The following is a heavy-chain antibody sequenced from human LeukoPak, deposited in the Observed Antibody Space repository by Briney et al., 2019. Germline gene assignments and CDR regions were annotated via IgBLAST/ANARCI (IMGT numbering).Heavy chain of an antibody. CDR2: ISSSGSV. CDR3: ARIPLGYSGAYYFDY. Sequence: SETLSLTCTVSRGSISGSIRSYYWSWLRQPPGKGLEWIGYISSSGSVNDNPSLRSRVSISVDTSKNQFFLNLSSVSAADTAVYYCARIPLGYSGAYYFDYWGQGTLVTVSP. V-gene: IGHV4-4*09. D-gene: IGHD5-12*01. CDR1: RGSISGSIRSYY. J-gene: IGHJ4*02.